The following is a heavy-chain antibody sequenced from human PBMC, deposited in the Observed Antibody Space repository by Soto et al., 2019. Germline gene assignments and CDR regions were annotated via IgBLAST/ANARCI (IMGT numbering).Heavy chain of an antibody. J-gene: IGHJ6*02. D-gene: IGHD5-12*01. Sequence: AAVKVSCKASGGTFSNYAISWVRQAPGQGLEWIGGIIPVFGPANYAQRFQGRVTITADESTSTAYMELSSLRSEDTAVYYCASSVAKYYYYGMDVWGQGTTVTVSS. CDR3: ASSVAKYYYYGMDV. CDR1: GGTFSNYA. V-gene: IGHV1-69*13. CDR2: IIPVFGPA.